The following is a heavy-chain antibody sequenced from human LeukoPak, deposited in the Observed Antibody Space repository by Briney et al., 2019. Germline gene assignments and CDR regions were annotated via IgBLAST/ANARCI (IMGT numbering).Heavy chain of an antibody. J-gene: IGHJ4*02. V-gene: IGHV3-30*02. CDR2: IRYDGSDE. CDR3: TANWNGDY. Sequence: GGSLRLSCAASGLTFSNYVMHWVRQAPGKGLEWVAFIRYDGSDESYADSVKGRFTISRDTSKNTLYLQMNSLRTEDTAVYYCTANWNGDYWGQGTLVSVSS. CDR1: GLTFSNYV. D-gene: IGHD1-1*01.